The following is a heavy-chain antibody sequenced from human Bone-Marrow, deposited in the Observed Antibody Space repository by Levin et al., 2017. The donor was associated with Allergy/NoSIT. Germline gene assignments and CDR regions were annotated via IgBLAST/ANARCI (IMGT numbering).Heavy chain of an antibody. Sequence: TGGSLRLSCKAFGYTFTGHYLHWVRQAPGQGLEWMGWMNPSTGGTKFAQNSQGRVTMTRDTSIGTAYMELSRLRSDDTAVYYCARVAGTLLGAEDYFDYWGQGTLVTVSS. D-gene: IGHD7-27*01. CDR3: ARVAGTLLGAEDYFDY. J-gene: IGHJ4*02. CDR1: GYTFTGHY. CDR2: MNPSTGGT. V-gene: IGHV1-2*02.